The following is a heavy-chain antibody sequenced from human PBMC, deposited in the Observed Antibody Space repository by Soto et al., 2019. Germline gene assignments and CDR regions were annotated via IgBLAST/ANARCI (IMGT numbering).Heavy chain of an antibody. Sequence: GESLKISCTGVGYSFTSYWIGWVRQMPGKGLEWVGIIYPGDSDTRYSPSFQGQVTISADKSITTAYLQWSSLKASDTAMYYCARGYCTTTICDPWFDPWGQGTLVTVSS. J-gene: IGHJ5*02. CDR2: IYPGDSDT. D-gene: IGHD2-2*01. CDR3: ARGYCTTTICDPWFDP. V-gene: IGHV5-51*01. CDR1: GYSFTSYW.